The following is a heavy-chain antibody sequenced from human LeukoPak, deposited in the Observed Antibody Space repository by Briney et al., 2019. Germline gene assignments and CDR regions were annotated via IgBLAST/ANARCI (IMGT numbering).Heavy chain of an antibody. J-gene: IGHJ3*02. D-gene: IGHD3-22*01. V-gene: IGHV4-4*08. CDR2: ISSSGST. CDR1: GGSISSYY. CDR3: ARGPYSYDSSGAFDI. Sequence: SETLSLTCTVSGGSISSYYGSWIRQPPGKGLEWIGRISSSGSTNYNPSLKSRVTISVDTSKNQFSLKLSSVTAADTAVYFCARGPYSYDSSGAFDIWGQATMVTVYS.